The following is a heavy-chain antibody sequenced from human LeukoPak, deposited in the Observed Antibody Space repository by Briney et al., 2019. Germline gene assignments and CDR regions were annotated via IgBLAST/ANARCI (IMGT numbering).Heavy chain of an antibody. CDR1: VDSVSSNSAA. V-gene: IGHV6-1*01. CDR3: ARHVVARGNWFDP. Sequence: SQTLSLTCAISVDSVSSNSAAWNWIRQSPSRGLEWLGRTYYRSKWYNDYAVSVKSRITINPDTSKNLFSLHLNAVTPEDTAGYYCARHVVARGNWFDPWGQGTLVTVSS. D-gene: IGHD2-15*01. J-gene: IGHJ5*02. CDR2: TYYRSKWYN.